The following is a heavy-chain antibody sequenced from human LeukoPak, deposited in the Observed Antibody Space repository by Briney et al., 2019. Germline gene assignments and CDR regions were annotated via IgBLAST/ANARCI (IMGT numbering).Heavy chain of an antibody. CDR3: ARSGIAAAGTGDWFDP. V-gene: IGHV1-69*04. J-gene: IGHJ5*02. CDR2: IIPILGIA. CDR1: GGTFSSYA. D-gene: IGHD6-13*01. Sequence: SVKVSCKASGGTFSSYAISWVRQAPGQGLEWMGRIIPILGIANHAQKFQGRVTITADKSTSTAYMELSSLRSEDTAVYYCARSGIAAAGTGDWFDPWGQGTLVTVSS.